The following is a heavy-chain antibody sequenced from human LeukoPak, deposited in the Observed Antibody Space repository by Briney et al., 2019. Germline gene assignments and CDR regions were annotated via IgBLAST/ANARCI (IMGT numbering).Heavy chain of an antibody. D-gene: IGHD6-13*01. CDR2: ISGSGGST. CDR3: ARDRDSSSWYLYAGFDY. CDR1: GFTFSSYA. J-gene: IGHJ4*02. V-gene: IGHV3-23*01. Sequence: GSLRLSCAASGFTFSSYAMSWVRQAPGKGLEWVSAISGSGGSTYYADSVKGRFTISRDNSKNTLYLQMNSLRAEDTAVYYCARDRDSSSWYLYAGFDYWGQGTLVTVSS.